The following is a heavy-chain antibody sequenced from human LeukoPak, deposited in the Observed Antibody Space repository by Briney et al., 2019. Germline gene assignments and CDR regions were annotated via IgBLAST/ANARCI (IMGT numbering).Heavy chain of an antibody. CDR1: GFTLRDYY. J-gene: IGHJ2*01. CDR3: ARSSSYFTYFDL. CDR2: MSSTGNTI. V-gene: IGHV3-11*04. D-gene: IGHD2/OR15-2a*01. Sequence: PGGSLRLSCAASGFTLRDYYMSWLRQAPGKGLEWSSYMSSTGNTIYYAESVKGRFTVSRDSANNSMSLQMTSLRAEDSAVYYCARSSSYFTYFDLWGRNTLVTVSS.